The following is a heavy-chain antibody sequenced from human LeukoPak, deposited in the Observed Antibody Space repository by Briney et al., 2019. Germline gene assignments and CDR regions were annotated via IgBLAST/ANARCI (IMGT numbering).Heavy chain of an antibody. D-gene: IGHD6-13*01. CDR3: ASETAAGYFDL. Sequence: GESLKISCNGPEYSFTNYWVAWVRQMPGKGLEWMGIIYPGDTHVRYSPSFQGQVTISADRSISTAYLQWSSLKASDTAMYYCASETAAGYFDLWGRGTLVTVSS. J-gene: IGHJ2*01. CDR1: EYSFTNYW. V-gene: IGHV5-51*01. CDR2: IYPGDTHV.